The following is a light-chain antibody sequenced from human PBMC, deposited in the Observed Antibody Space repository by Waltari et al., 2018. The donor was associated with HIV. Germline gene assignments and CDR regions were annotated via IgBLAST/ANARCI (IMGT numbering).Light chain of an antibody. J-gene: IGLJ1*01. CDR2: NNN. CDR3: AAWDDSLLYV. Sequence: QSVLTQPPSASGTPGQRVTIPCSGSSPNTGSTTVNWYQQLPGTAPKLLIYNNNLRPSGVPDRFSGSKSGTSASLAISGLQSEDEADYYCAAWDDSLLYVFGTGTKVTVL. CDR1: SPNTGSTT. V-gene: IGLV1-44*01.